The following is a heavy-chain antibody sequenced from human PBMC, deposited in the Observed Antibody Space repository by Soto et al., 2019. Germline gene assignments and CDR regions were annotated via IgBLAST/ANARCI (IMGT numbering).Heavy chain of an antibody. D-gene: IGHD5-12*01. CDR2: IKEDGTEK. Sequence: PGGSLRLSCAASGFTFSNYWMNWVRQAPGKGLEWVANIKEDGTEKYYVDSVKGRFTISRDHGDNSLYLQMNSLRAEDTAVYYCARASSGYDIQLDYWGQGTLVTVSS. V-gene: IGHV3-7*03. J-gene: IGHJ4*02. CDR1: GFTFSNYW. CDR3: ARASSGYDIQLDY.